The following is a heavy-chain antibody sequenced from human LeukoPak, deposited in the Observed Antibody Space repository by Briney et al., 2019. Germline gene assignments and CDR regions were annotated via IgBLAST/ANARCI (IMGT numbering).Heavy chain of an antibody. CDR3: ARDLRRYGDYVD. V-gene: IGHV3-48*02. CDR2: ISSSSTI. D-gene: IGHD4-17*01. J-gene: IGHJ4*02. Sequence: GGSLRLSCAASGFTFSSYSMNWVRRAPGKGLEWVSYISSSSTIYYADSVKGRFTISRDNAKNSLYLQMNSLRDEDTAVYYCARDLRRYGDYVDWGQGTLVTVSS. CDR1: GFTFSSYS.